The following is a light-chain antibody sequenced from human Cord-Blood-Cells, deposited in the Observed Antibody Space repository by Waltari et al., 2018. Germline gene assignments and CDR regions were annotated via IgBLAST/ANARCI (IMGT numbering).Light chain of an antibody. CDR2: EVS. V-gene: IGLV2-23*02. Sequence: HSALTQPASVSGSPGQSITISCTGTSSDVGSYNLVSWYHQHPGKAPKLMIYEVSKRPSGVSNRFSGSKSGNTASLTISGLQAEDEAHYYCCSYAGSLWVFGGGTKLTVL. CDR1: SSDVGSYNL. J-gene: IGLJ3*02. CDR3: CSYAGSLWV.